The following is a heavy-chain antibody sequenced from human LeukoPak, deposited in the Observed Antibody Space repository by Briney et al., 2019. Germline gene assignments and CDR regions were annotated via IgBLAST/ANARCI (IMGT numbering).Heavy chain of an antibody. V-gene: IGHV4-59*08. CDR3: ARQESGPYHYMDV. CDR2: VYYSVSS. CDR1: GGSISSHY. D-gene: IGHD3-3*01. Sequence: SETLSLTCTVSGGSISSHYWTWIRQAPGKGLEWIGYVYYSVSSNYNPSLKSRVSISQDTSKNQVSLKLSSVTAADTAVYYCARQESGPYHYMDVWGKGTTVTVSS. J-gene: IGHJ6*03.